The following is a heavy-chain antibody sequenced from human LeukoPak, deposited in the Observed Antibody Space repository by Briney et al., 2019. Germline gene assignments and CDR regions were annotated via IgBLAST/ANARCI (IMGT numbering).Heavy chain of an antibody. V-gene: IGHV3-15*01. CDR2: IKSKTDGGTT. CDR1: GFTFSNAW. D-gene: IGHD2-2*01. Sequence: GGSLRLSCAASGFTFSNAWMSWVRHAPAKGLEWVGRIKSKTDGGTTDYAAPVKGRFTISRDDSKNTLYLQMNSLKTEDTAVYYRTTGRGPAALVWGQGTLVTVSS. CDR3: TTGRGPAALV. J-gene: IGHJ4*02.